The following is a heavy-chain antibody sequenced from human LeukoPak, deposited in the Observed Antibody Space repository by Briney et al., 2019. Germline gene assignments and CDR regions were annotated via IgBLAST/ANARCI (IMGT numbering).Heavy chain of an antibody. CDR2: INRSGST. D-gene: IGHD5-18*01. CDR3: ARGWSSELWLAYFDY. CDR1: GGSFSGYY. V-gene: IGHV4-34*01. Sequence: SETLSLTCAVYGGSFSGYYWSWIRQPPGKGLEWIGEINRSGSTNYNPSLKSRVTISVDTSKNQFSLKLSSVTAADTAVYYCARGWSSELWLAYFDYWGQGTLVTVSS. J-gene: IGHJ4*02.